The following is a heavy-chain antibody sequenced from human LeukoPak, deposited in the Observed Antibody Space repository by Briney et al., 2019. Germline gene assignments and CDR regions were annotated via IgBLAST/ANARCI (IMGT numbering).Heavy chain of an antibody. V-gene: IGHV4-59*01. Sequence: SETLSLTCTVSGGSISSYYWSWIRQPPGKGLEWIGYIYYSGSTNYNPSLKSRVTMSVDTSKNQFSLKLSSVTAADTAVYYCAREGSSSGQDYYYYYMDVWGKGTTVAVSS. D-gene: IGHD6-6*01. CDR1: GGSISSYY. CDR2: IYYSGST. J-gene: IGHJ6*03. CDR3: AREGSSSGQDYYYYYMDV.